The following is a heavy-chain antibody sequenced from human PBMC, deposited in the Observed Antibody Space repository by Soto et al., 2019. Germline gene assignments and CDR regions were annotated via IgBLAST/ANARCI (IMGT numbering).Heavy chain of an antibody. D-gene: IGHD3-3*01. CDR3: AIHDFWSGYLGGRRFN. Sequence: GASVKVPCKASGYTFTSYGISWVRQAPGQGLEWMGWISAYNGNTNYAQKLQGRVTMNTDTSTSTAYMELRSLRSDDTAVYYCAIHDFWSGYLGGRRFNWGQGTLVTVSS. J-gene: IGHJ4*02. CDR1: GYTFTSYG. CDR2: ISAYNGNT. V-gene: IGHV1-18*01.